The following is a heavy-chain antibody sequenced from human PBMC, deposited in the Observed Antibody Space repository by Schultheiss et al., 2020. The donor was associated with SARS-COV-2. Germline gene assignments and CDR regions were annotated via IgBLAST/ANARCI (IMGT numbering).Heavy chain of an antibody. J-gene: IGHJ4*02. Sequence: SETLSLTCTVSGGSISGYYWSWIRQSPGKGLEYIGNIHYRGDTNYNPSLKSRVTISVDTSKNHFSLKLRSVTAADTAVYYCARTQEMATSIDYWGQGTLVTVSS. V-gene: IGHV4-59*08. CDR1: GGSISGYY. D-gene: IGHD5-24*01. CDR2: IHYRGDT. CDR3: ARTQEMATSIDY.